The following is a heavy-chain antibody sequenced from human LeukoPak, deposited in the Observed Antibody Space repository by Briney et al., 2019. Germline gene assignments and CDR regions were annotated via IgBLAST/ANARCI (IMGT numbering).Heavy chain of an antibody. CDR2: ISSSSSYI. CDR1: GFTFSSYS. CDR3: AFYDSSGLLPDY. D-gene: IGHD3-22*01. Sequence: PGGSLRLSCAASGFTFSSYSMNWVRQAPGKGLEWVSSISSSSSYIYYADSVKGRFTISRDNAKNSLYLQMNSLKTEDTAMYYCAFYDSSGLLPDYWGQGTLVTVSS. J-gene: IGHJ4*02. V-gene: IGHV3-21*04.